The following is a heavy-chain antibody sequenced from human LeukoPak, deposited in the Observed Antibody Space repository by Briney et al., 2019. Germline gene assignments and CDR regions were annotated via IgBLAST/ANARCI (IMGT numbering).Heavy chain of an antibody. J-gene: IGHJ4*02. V-gene: IGHV1-69*05. Sequence: SVKVSCKASGGTFSSYAISWVRQAPGQRLEWMGGIIPIFGTANYAQKFQGRVTITTDESTSTAYMELSSLRSEDTAVYYCARGPYYYDSSRVFDYWGQGTLVTVSS. CDR1: GGTFSSYA. D-gene: IGHD3-22*01. CDR3: ARGPYYYDSSRVFDY. CDR2: IIPIFGTA.